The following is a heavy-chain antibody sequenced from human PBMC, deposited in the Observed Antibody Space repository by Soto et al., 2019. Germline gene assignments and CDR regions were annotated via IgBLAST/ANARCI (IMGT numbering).Heavy chain of an antibody. V-gene: IGHV4-30-4*01. J-gene: IGHJ4*02. CDR1: GGSISSGGSY. Sequence: SETLSLTCTVSGGSISSGGSYWGWIRQPPGKGLEWIGYIYYSGNTYFNPSLKSRVTLSVDTSRNQFSLNLSSVTAADTAVYYCVRYCSTTKCPFDYWGQGTLVTVS. D-gene: IGHD2-2*01. CDR2: IYYSGNT. CDR3: VRYCSTTKCPFDY.